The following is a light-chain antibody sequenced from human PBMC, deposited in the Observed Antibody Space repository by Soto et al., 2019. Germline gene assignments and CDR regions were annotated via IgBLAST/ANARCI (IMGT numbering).Light chain of an antibody. CDR3: LQHNTYPYT. V-gene: IGKV3-20*01. CDR2: GAS. Sequence: EIVLAQSPGTLSLSPGERATLSCRASQSVTNSFLAWYQQKPGQAPRLLIYGASRRATGIPDRFTGSGSGTDFTLTISRLEPEDFATYYCLQHNTYPYTFGQGTRLEIK. J-gene: IGKJ5*01. CDR1: QSVTNSF.